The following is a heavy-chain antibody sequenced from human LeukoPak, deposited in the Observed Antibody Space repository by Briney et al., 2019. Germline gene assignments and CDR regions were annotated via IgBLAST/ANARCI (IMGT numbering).Heavy chain of an antibody. CDR3: ARLSRARRSSSFGY. V-gene: IGHV1-8*01. CDR2: MNPNSGNT. Sequence: ASVKVSCKASGYTFTSYDINWVRQATGQGLEWMGWMNPNSGNTGYAQKFQGRVTMTRNTSISTAYMELSSLRSEDTAVYYCARLSRARRSSSFGYWGQGTLVTVSS. D-gene: IGHD6-13*01. CDR1: GYTFTSYD. J-gene: IGHJ4*02.